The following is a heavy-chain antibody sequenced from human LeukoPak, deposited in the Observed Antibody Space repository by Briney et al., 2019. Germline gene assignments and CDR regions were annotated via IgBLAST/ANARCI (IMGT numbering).Heavy chain of an antibody. CDR3: ARAYSSSWYGVY. Sequence: TGGSLRLSCAASGFTVSTSYMSWVRQAPGRGLEWVSVIFSDGTTHYADSVKGRFTISRDSSKNTVYLQMNSLRAEDTAVYYCARAYSSSWYGVYWGQGTLVTVSS. D-gene: IGHD6-13*01. CDR2: IFSDGTT. CDR1: GFTVSTSY. J-gene: IGHJ4*02. V-gene: IGHV3-53*01.